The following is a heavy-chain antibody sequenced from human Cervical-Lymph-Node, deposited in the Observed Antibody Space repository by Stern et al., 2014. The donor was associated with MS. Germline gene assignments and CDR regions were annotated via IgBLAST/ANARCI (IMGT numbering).Heavy chain of an antibody. D-gene: IGHD1-26*01. J-gene: IGHJ4*02. CDR2: IIPIFGTT. V-gene: IGHV1-69*01. Sequence: VQLEESGAEVKKPGSSVKVSCKVSGGTFSSYSLNWVRQAPGQGLEWMGGIIPIFGTTNYAQRFQGKVTITADGSTGTAYLEVSSLTSEDTAVYFCAREGIPGAGGTFDNWGQGTRVIVSP. CDR3: AREGIPGAGGTFDN. CDR1: GGTFSSYS.